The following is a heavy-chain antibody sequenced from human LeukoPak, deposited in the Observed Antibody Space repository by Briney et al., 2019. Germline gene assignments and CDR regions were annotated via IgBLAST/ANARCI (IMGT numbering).Heavy chain of an antibody. CDR2: ISSSGSTI. D-gene: IGHD3-10*01. Sequence: GGSLRLSCAASGFTFSSYEMNWVRQAPGKGLEWVSYISSSGSTIYYADSMKGRFIISRDNARNSLYLEMNSLRAEDTAVYYRAKFTRTLVRGALVNWGQGTLVTVSS. J-gene: IGHJ4*02. V-gene: IGHV3-48*03. CDR1: GFTFSSYE. CDR3: AKFTRTLVRGALVN.